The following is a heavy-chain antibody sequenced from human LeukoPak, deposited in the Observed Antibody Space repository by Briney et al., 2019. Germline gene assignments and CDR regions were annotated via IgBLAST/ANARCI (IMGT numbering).Heavy chain of an antibody. D-gene: IGHD1-1*01. CDR2: IYYSGST. CDR1: GGSISSSSYY. CDR3: ARQRADVDTTDAFDI. V-gene: IGHV4-39*01. Sequence: SETLSLTCTVSGGSISSSSYYWGWIRQPPGKGLEWIGSIYYSGSTYYNPSLKSRVTISVDTSKNQFSLKLSSVTAADTAVYYCARQRADVDTTDAFDIWGQGTMVTVSS. J-gene: IGHJ3*02.